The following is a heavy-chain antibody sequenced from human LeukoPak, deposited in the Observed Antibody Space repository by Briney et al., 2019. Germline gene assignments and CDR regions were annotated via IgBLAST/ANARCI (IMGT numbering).Heavy chain of an antibody. V-gene: IGHV3-21*01. CDR3: ARDSGGYSYGY. Sequence: GGSLRLSCAASGFTFSSYSMNWVRQAPGKGREWVSSISSSSSYIYYADSVKGRFTISRDNAKNSLYLQMNSLRAEDTAVYYCARDSGGYSYGYWGQGTLVTVSS. J-gene: IGHJ4*02. CDR2: ISSSSSYI. CDR1: GFTFSSYS. D-gene: IGHD5-18*01.